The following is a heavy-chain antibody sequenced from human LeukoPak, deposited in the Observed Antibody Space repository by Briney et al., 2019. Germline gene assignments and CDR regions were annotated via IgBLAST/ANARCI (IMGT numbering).Heavy chain of an antibody. CDR2: IYHSGST. D-gene: IGHD3-10*01. CDR3: ARVPLWVGDSYFDY. CDR1: GYSISSGYY. J-gene: IGHJ4*02. V-gene: IGHV4-38-2*02. Sequence: PSETLSLTCTVSGYSISSGYYWGWIRQPPGKGLEWIGSIYHSGSTYYNPSLKSRVTISVDTSKNQFSLKLSSVTAADTAVYYCARVPLWVGDSYFDYWGQGTLVTVSS.